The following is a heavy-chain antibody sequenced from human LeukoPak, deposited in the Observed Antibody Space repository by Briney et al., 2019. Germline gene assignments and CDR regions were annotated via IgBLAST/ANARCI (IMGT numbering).Heavy chain of an antibody. CDR2: IYTSGST. CDR3: ARVVGFYGDYGGDAFDI. J-gene: IGHJ3*02. CDR1: GGSISSYY. D-gene: IGHD4-17*01. Sequence: SGTLSLTCTVSGGSISSYYWSWIRQPPGKGLEWIGYIYTSGSTNYNPSLKSRVTISVDTSKNQFSLKLSSVTAADTAVYYCARVVGFYGDYGGDAFDIWGQGTMVTVSS. V-gene: IGHV4-4*09.